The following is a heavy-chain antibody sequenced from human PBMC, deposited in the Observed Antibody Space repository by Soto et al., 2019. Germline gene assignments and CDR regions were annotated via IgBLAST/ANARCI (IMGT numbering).Heavy chain of an antibody. CDR2: INHSGST. D-gene: IGHD3-10*02. V-gene: IGHV4-34*01. Sequence: QVQLQQWGAGLLKPSETLSLTCAVYGGSFSGYYWSWIRQPPGKGLEWIGEINHSGSTNYNPSLMSRVTISVDTSKNQFSLKLSSVTAADTAVYYCARLFGAAAPIDYWGQGTLVTVSS. CDR3: ARLFGAAAPIDY. J-gene: IGHJ4*02. CDR1: GGSFSGYY.